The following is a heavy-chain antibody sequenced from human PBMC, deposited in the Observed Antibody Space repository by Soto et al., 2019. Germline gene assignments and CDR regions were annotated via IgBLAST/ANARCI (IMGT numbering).Heavy chain of an antibody. CDR1: GYTFSGVC. D-gene: IGHD2-8*01. Sequence: GESLKISCHASGYTFSGVCITLVLQMPGKGLDWMAKIDPRDSYSNYSLSFQGHVTISADKAIGSAYLHWSTLEASDTAIYYCARLSTGFCTKTTFQHFFCMDVWGQGTTVTVSS. CDR2: IDPRDSYS. CDR3: ARLSTGFCTKTTFQHFFCMDV. V-gene: IGHV5-10-1*01. J-gene: IGHJ6*02.